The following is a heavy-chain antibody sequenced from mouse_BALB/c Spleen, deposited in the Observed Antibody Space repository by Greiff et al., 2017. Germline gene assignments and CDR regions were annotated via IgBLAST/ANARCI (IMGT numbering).Heavy chain of an antibody. V-gene: IGHV14-3*02. J-gene: IGHJ2*01. CDR2: IDPANGNT. CDR3: ARDYGSSYYFDY. D-gene: IGHD1-1*01. Sequence: EVQLVESGAELVKPGASVKLSCTASGFNIKDTYMHWVKQRPEQGLEWIGRIDPANGNTKYDPKFQGKATITADTSSNTAYLQLSSLTSEDTAVYYCARDYGSSYYFDYWGQGTTLTVSS. CDR1: GFNIKDTY.